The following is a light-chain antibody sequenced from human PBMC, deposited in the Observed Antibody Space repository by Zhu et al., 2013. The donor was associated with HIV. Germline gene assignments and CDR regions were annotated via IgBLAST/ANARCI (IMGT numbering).Light chain of an antibody. V-gene: IGKV2-30*02. CDR1: QSLVHSDGNTH. J-gene: IGKJ1*01. CDR2: KVS. Sequence: DVVMVQAPLVLPVTLGQPASISCRSSQSLVHSDGNTHLNWFHQRPGQSPKRLIYKVSDRDYGVPDRFSGSGSGTDFTLKISRVEAEDVGIYYCMQGTYWPRTFGQGTKVEI. CDR3: MQGTYWPRT.